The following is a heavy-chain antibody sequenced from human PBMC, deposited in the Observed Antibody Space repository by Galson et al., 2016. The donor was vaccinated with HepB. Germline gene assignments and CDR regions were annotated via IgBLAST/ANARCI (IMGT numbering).Heavy chain of an antibody. CDR3: AKVGRGVYCGGDCYLI. CDR1: GFTFSTYV. CDR2: ISGSGGST. Sequence: SLRLSCAASGFTFSTYVMSWVRQAPGKGLEWVSAISGSGGSTSYTGSVKGRFTISRDNSKNTLYLQMNSLRAEDTAVYYCAKVGRGVYCGGDCYLIWGQGALVTVSS. V-gene: IGHV3-23*01. D-gene: IGHD2-21*02. J-gene: IGHJ4*02.